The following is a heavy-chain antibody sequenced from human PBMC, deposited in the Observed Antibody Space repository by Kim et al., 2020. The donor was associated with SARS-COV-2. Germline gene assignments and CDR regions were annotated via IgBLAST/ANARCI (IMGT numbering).Heavy chain of an antibody. CDR2: ISTSSSYT. CDR3: ASYSYYDIWSGCYTVDV. J-gene: IGHJ6*02. CDR1: GFTFSDYY. V-gene: IGHV3-11*06. D-gene: IGHD3-3*01. Sequence: GGSLRLSCAASGFTFSDYYMSWIRQAPGKGLVWVSYISTSSSYTNYADSVKGRFTISRDNAKNSLYLQMNSLRAEDTAVYYCASYSYYDIWSGCYTVDVWGQGTTVTVSS.